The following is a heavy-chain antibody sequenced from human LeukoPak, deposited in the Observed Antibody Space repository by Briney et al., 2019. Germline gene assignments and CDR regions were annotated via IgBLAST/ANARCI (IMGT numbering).Heavy chain of an antibody. CDR2: IYYTGTT. D-gene: IGHD6-13*01. V-gene: IGHV4-59*01. J-gene: IGHJ5*02. Sequence: SETLSLTCSVSGGSISSSYWTWIRQPPGKGLEWIAYIYYTGTTSYNPSLKSRVTISVDTSKNQFSLKLSSVTAADTAVYYCARDSSSWYGGNWFDPWGQGTLVTVSS. CDR3: ARDSSSWYGGNWFDP. CDR1: GGSISSSY.